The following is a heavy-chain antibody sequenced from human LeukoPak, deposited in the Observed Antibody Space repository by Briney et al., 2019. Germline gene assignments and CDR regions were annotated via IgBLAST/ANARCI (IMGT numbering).Heavy chain of an antibody. J-gene: IGHJ4*02. Sequence: PGGSLRLSCAASGFTLSSYATSWVRHAPGEGLEWVSAISARGTETYYAGSGKGRLTISRDPSKNTVYLQMNSLRDEDTAVYYCAKQLDSGNFYPTGDDYWGQGTLVTVSS. CDR3: AKQLDSGNFYPTGDDY. V-gene: IGHV3-23*01. D-gene: IGHD3-10*01. CDR1: GFTLSSYA. CDR2: ISARGTET.